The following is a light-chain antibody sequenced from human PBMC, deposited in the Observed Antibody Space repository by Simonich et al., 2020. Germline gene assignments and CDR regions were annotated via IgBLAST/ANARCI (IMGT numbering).Light chain of an antibody. V-gene: IGKV3-15*01. Sequence: EILMTQSPATLSVSPGERATLSCRASQSVSSNLAWYQQKPGQPPRLLIYGASTRATGSPARFSGSGSGTEFTLTISSLQSEDFAVYYCQQYNNWPLTFGGGTKVEIK. CDR1: QSVSSN. J-gene: IGKJ4*01. CDR3: QQYNNWPLT. CDR2: GAS.